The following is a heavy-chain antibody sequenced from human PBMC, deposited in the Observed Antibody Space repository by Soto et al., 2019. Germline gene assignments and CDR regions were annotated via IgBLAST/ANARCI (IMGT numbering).Heavy chain of an antibody. V-gene: IGHV1-69*13. CDR1: GGTFSSYA. D-gene: IGHD3-16*02. J-gene: IGHJ3*02. Sequence: GASVKVSCKASGGTFSSYAISWVRQAPGQGLEWMGGIIPIFGTANYAQKFQGRVTITADESTSTAYMELSSLRPVDTAVYYCAKVDMITFGGVIVVDSFDIWGQGTMVTVSS. CDR3: AKVDMITFGGVIVVDSFDI. CDR2: IIPIFGTA.